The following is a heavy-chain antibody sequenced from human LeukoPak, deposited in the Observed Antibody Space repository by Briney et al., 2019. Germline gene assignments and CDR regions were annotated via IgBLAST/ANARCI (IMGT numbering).Heavy chain of an antibody. D-gene: IGHD6-13*01. CDR1: GGSISSYY. V-gene: IGHV4-59*01. J-gene: IGHJ4*02. Sequence: PSETLSLTCTVSGGSISSYYWSWIRQPPGKGLEWIGYIYYSGSSNYNPSLKSRVTMSVDTSKNQFSLKLSSVTAADAAVYYCARVARAAGIDYWGQGTLVTVSS. CDR2: IYYSGSS. CDR3: ARVARAAGIDY.